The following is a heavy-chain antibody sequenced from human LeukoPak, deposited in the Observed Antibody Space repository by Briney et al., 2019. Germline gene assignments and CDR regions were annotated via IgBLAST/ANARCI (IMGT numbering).Heavy chain of an antibody. Sequence: GESLRLSCAASGFTFSGYWMSWVRQAPGKGLEWVANIKPDGSDKAYVDSVKGRFTISRDNTKNSLYLQMSSLRAEDTAVYYCARAMTWGQGTLVSVSS. V-gene: IGHV3-7*01. CDR2: IKPDGSDK. CDR1: GFTFSGYW. CDR3: ARAMT. J-gene: IGHJ5*02.